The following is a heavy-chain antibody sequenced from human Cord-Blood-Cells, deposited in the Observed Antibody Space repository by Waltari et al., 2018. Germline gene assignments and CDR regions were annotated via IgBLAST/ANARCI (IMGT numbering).Heavy chain of an antibody. Sequence: QLQLQESGPGLVKPSETLSLTCTVSGGSISSSSYYWGWIRQPPGQGLEWIWSSNYSGITNYNPSLKSRVTISVDTSKNQFSLKLSSVTAADTAVYYCARQFENSSSLHAFDIWGQGTMVTVSS. V-gene: IGHV4-39*01. CDR1: GGSISSSSYY. J-gene: IGHJ3*02. CDR2: SNYSGIT. CDR3: ARQFENSSSLHAFDI. D-gene: IGHD6-6*01.